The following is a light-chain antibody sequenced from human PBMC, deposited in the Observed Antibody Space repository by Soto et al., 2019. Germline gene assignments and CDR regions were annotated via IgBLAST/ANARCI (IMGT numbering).Light chain of an antibody. CDR1: QNLRSS. CDR2: GAS. Sequence: EIVLTQSPGTLSVYPGERATLSCMASQNLRSSLAWYQQKPGQAPRLLIYGASTRATGIPARFSGSGSGTDFTLTISGLEPEDFAVYYCQQRSDWPTFGQGTLLEVK. V-gene: IGKV3-11*01. CDR3: QQRSDWPT. J-gene: IGKJ5*01.